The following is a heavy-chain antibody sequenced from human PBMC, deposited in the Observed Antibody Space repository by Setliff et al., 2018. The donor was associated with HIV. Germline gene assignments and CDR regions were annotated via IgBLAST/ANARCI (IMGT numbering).Heavy chain of an antibody. CDR3: ARGYCDTSGCLRGGDVS. CDR2: FYSNGKT. J-gene: IGHJ5*02. D-gene: IGHD3-22*01. V-gene: IGHV3-66*02. CDR1: GFTVNSNY. Sequence: GGSLRLSCAASGFTVNSNYINWVRQAPGKGLEWVSVFYSNGKTYYADSVKGRFTISRDNSKNTLYLQMNSLRTEDTAVYYCARGYCDTSGCLRGGDVSWGQGTLVTVSS.